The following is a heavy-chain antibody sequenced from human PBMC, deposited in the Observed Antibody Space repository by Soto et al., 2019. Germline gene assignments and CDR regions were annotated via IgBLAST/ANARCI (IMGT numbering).Heavy chain of an antibody. V-gene: IGHV1-69*13. J-gene: IGHJ6*02. D-gene: IGHD5-12*01. CDR1: GGTFTDLG. CDR2: IIPIFGTP. CDR3: AISPSGYDLGYYGMDV. Sequence: SVKVSCKASGGTFTDLGLHWVRQAPGQGLEWMGGIIPIFGTPSYAQKFQGRVTITADEFTSTVHMELSSPRSEATAVYYCAISPSGYDLGYYGMDVWGQGTTVTVSS.